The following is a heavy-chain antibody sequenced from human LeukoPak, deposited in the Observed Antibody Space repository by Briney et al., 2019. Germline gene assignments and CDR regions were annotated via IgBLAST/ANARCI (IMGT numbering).Heavy chain of an antibody. V-gene: IGHV3-23*01. Sequence: GGSLRLSCAASGFTFSTYTMYWVRHPPGKRLEWVSIIGNNGGGIHYADSVKGRLTISRDNFKNALYLQMNSLRVEDTAVYYCAIDPNWGTHSWGQGVLVTVSS. CDR2: IGNNGGGI. CDR1: GFTFSTYT. J-gene: IGHJ4*02. CDR3: AIDPNWGTHS. D-gene: IGHD7-27*01.